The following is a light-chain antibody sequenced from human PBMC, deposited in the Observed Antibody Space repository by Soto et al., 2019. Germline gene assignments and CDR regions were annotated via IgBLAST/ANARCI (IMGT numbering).Light chain of an antibody. Sequence: QSVLTQPASVSGSPGQSITISCTGTSSDVADYNYVSWYQHYPGKAPKLMIYEASNRPSGVSNRFSGSKSGNTASLTISGLQPEDEADYYCSSYTSSGTPYVFGTGTKSPS. J-gene: IGLJ1*01. V-gene: IGLV2-14*01. CDR1: SSDVADYNY. CDR3: SSYTSSGTPYV. CDR2: EAS.